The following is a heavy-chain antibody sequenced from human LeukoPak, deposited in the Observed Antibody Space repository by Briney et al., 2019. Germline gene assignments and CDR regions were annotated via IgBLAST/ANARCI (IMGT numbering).Heavy chain of an antibody. Sequence: ASVKVSCKASGYTFTSYAMNWVRQAPGQGLEWMGWINTNTGNPTYAQGFTGRFVFSLDTSVSTAYLQISSLKAEDTAVYYCAGGGSGWYDAYYYYYYMDVWAKGPRSPSP. CDR1: GYTFTSYA. CDR3: AGGGSGWYDAYYYYYYMDV. V-gene: IGHV7-4-1*02. D-gene: IGHD6-19*01. J-gene: IGHJ6*03. CDR2: INTNTGNP.